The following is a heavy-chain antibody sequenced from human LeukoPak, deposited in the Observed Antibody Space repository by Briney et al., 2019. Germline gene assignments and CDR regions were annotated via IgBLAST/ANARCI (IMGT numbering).Heavy chain of an antibody. Sequence: PGGSLRLSCAASGFTFSSYGMHWVRQAPGKGLEWVAVISYDGSNKYYADSVKGRFTISRDNSKNTLYLQMNSLRAEDTAVYYCAKMGAAAAYFDYWGQGTLVTVSS. D-gene: IGHD6-13*01. V-gene: IGHV3-30*18. J-gene: IGHJ4*02. CDR3: AKMGAAAAYFDY. CDR2: ISYDGSNK. CDR1: GFTFSSYG.